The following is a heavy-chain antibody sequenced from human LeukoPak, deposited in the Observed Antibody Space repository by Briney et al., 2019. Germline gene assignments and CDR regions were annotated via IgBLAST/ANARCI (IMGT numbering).Heavy chain of an antibody. CDR1: GGSFSGYY. V-gene: IGHV4-34*01. CDR2: INHSGST. Sequence: SETLSLTCAVYGGSFSGYYWSWIRQPPGKGLEWIGEINHSGSTNYNPSLKSRVTISVDTSKNQFSLKLSSVTAADTAVYYYAGDIAAAGTAIDYWAREPWSPSPQ. D-gene: IGHD6-13*01. J-gene: IGHJ4*02. CDR3: AGDIAAAGTAIDY.